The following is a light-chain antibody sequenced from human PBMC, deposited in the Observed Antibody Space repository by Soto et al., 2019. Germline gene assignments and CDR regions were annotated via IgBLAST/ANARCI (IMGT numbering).Light chain of an antibody. J-gene: IGLJ1*01. CDR1: SSDVGAYDY. CDR2: DVS. Sequence: QSVLTQPRPVSGSPGQSVTISCTGTSSDVGAYDYVSWYQQHPGKAPKLMIYDVSKRPSGVPDRFSGSKSGNTASLTISGLQAEDEADYYCCSYAGSYTFYVFGTGTKVTVL. V-gene: IGLV2-11*01. CDR3: CSYAGSYTFYV.